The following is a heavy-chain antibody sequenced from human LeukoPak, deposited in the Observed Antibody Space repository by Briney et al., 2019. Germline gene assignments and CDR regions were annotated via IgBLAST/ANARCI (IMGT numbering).Heavy chain of an antibody. Sequence: PGRSLRLSCAASGFTFSSYGMHWVRQAPGKGLEWVAVISYDGSNKYYADSVKGRFTISSDNSKNTLYLQMNSLRAEDTAVYYCAKDGGPPFDYWGQGTLVTVSS. V-gene: IGHV3-30*18. CDR3: AKDGGPPFDY. J-gene: IGHJ4*02. CDR1: GFTFSSYG. D-gene: IGHD3-16*01. CDR2: ISYDGSNK.